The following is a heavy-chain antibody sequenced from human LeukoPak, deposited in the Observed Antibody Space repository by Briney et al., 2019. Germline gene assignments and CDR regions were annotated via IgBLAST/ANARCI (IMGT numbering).Heavy chain of an antibody. V-gene: IGHV1-69*13. CDR3: ARLGISPNSDY. CDR1: GGTFSSYA. Sequence: SVKVSCTASGGTFSSYAISWVRQTPGQGLDWMGGIIPIFGTANYAQKFQGRVTITADESTSTAYMELSSLRSEDTAVYYCARLGISPNSDYWGRGTLVTVSS. D-gene: IGHD4-23*01. CDR2: IIPIFGTA. J-gene: IGHJ4*02.